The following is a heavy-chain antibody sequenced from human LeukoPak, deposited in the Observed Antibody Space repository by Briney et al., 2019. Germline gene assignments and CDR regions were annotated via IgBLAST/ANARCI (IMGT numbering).Heavy chain of an antibody. CDR1: DVSIRSYY. D-gene: IGHD5-24*01. CDR3: ARVRDGYHPEMDY. CDR2: IYYRGPI. V-gene: IGHV4-59*01. J-gene: IGHJ4*02. Sequence: NPSVTLSLTCNVCDVSIRSYYWSGIRQPPGKGLEWIGHIYYRGPIKYNPSRKSRVTISVAVPKNQSPLNLSSVTAADTAVYYCARVRDGYHPEMDYWAQGTLVTVSS.